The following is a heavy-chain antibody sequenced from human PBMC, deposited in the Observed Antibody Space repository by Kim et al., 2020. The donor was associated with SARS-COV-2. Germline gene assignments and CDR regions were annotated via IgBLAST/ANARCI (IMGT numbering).Heavy chain of an antibody. V-gene: IGHV4-59*01. D-gene: IGHD6-13*01. CDR3: ARGNSSFYYYYSMDV. CDR2: IYYRGST. CDR1: GGSISSYY. J-gene: IGHJ6*02. Sequence: SETLSLTCTVSGGSISSYYWSWIRQPPGKGLEWIGYIYYRGSTNYNLSLKSRVTISVDTSKNQFSLKLSSVTAADTAVYYCARGNSSFYYYYSMDVLGHGTTVTVSS.